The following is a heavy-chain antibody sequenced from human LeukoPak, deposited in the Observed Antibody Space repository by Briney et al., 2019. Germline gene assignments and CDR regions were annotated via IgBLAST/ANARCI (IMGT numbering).Heavy chain of an antibody. J-gene: IGHJ4*02. D-gene: IGHD6-13*01. CDR2: ISDDGSNK. CDR1: GFPFSSYG. V-gene: IGHV3-30*03. CDR3: LSVGSSARGDY. Sequence: PGGSLRLSCAASGFPFSSYGMHWVRQSPGKGLEWVAAISDDGSNKYFADSVKGRFTISRDNSKNTLFVQMDGLRTEDTAVYYCLSVGSSARGDYWGQGTLVIVSS.